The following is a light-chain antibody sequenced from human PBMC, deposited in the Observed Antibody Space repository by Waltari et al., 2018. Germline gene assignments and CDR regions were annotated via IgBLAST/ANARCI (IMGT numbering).Light chain of an antibody. J-gene: IGKJ1*01. CDR3: QHYLRLPVT. Sequence: EIVLTQSPGTLSLSLGERATLSCRASQSVGRALTLYQQKPGQAPRLLIYGASSRAPGIPDRFSGSGSGTDFSLTISRLEPDDFAVYFCQHYLRLPVTFGQGTTVEI. CDR2: GAS. V-gene: IGKV3-20*01. CDR1: QSVGRA.